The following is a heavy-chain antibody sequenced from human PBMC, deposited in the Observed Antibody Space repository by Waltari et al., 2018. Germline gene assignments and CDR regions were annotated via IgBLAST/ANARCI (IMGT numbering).Heavy chain of an antibody. D-gene: IGHD4-17*01. V-gene: IGHV3-23*04. J-gene: IGHJ4*02. Sequence: EVQLVESGGGLVQPGGSLRLSCAASEFTFSEYDMTWVRQAPGKGLEWVSTISSSGTYTYYADSVKGQFIISRDNSKKTLYLQVSSLRAEDTVIYYCARGGRSTFFDYWGQGTLVTVSS. CDR1: EFTFSEYD. CDR3: ARGGRSTFFDY. CDR2: ISSSGTYT.